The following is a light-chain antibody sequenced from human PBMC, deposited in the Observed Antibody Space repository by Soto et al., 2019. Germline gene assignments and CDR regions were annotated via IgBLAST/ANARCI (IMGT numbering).Light chain of an antibody. CDR3: SSYTSSSTPV. V-gene: IGLV2-14*01. J-gene: IGLJ1*01. CDR1: SSDVGGYNY. CDR2: DVS. Sequence: QSVLTQPASVSGSPGQSITISCTGTSSDVGGYNYVSWYQQHPGKAPKLMIYDVSNRPSGVSNRFSGSKSGNTASLTISGLQAADEADYYCSSYTSSSTPVFGTGTKVTVL.